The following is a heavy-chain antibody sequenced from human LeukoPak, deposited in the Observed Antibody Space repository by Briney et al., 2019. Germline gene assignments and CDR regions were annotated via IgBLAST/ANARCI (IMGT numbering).Heavy chain of an antibody. V-gene: IGHV1-46*01. CDR3: ARAAGAHRNYYYYYGMDV. CDR2: INPSGCST. D-gene: IGHD1-26*01. Sequence: ASVKVSFKASGYTFTTYYMHWVRQPPGQGLEWMGIINPSGCSTSYAQKFQGRVTMTRDTSTSTVYIELSSLRSEETAVYYCARAAGAHRNYYYYYGMDVWGQGTTVAVSS. J-gene: IGHJ6*02. CDR1: GYTFTTYY.